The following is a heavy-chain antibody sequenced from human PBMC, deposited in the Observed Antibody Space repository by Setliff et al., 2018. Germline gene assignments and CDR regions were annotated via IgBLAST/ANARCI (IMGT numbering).Heavy chain of an antibody. J-gene: IGHJ4*02. V-gene: IGHV1-18*01. CDR1: GYTFGNYA. D-gene: IGHD5-18*01. CDR2: ISVYNGDT. Sequence: VASVKVSCKASGYTFGNYAFAWVRQAPGQGLEWVGWISVYNGDTNYAQKFQGRVTLTTDTSTSTAYMELRSLTSDDSAFYYCARAPSVELVTIRTNSWVTYWGQGTLVTV. CDR3: ARAPSVELVTIRTNSWVTY.